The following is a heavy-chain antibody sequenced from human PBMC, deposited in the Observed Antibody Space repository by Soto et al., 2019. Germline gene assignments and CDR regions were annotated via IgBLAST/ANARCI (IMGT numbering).Heavy chain of an antibody. V-gene: IGHV4-59*08. CDR3: AGGGIDIVVVPAAIRSFDY. Sequence: PSETLSLTCTVSGGSISGYYWSWIRQPQGKGLEWIGYIYYSGSTNYNPSLKSRVTISVDTSKNQFSLKLSSVTAADTAVYYCAGGGIDIVVVPAAIRSFDYWGQGTLVTSPQ. CDR1: GGSISGYY. D-gene: IGHD2-2*01. CDR2: IYYSGST. J-gene: IGHJ4*02.